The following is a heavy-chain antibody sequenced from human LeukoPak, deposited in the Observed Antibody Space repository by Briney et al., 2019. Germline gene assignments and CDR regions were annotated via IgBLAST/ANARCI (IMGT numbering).Heavy chain of an antibody. D-gene: IGHD3-10*01. Sequence: GGSLRLSCAASGFTFSDYYMNWVRQAPGKGLEWVANIKEDGSEKYYVDSVKGRFTISRDNAKNSLYLQMNSLRAEDTAVYYCARERGSGAYWGQGTLVTVSS. V-gene: IGHV3-7*01. CDR3: ARERGSGAY. J-gene: IGHJ4*02. CDR1: GFTFSDYY. CDR2: IKEDGSEK.